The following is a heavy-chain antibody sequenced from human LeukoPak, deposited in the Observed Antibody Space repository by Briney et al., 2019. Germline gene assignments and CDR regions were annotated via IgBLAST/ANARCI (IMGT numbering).Heavy chain of an antibody. D-gene: IGHD6-19*01. CDR1: GYTFTSYG. J-gene: IGHJ3*02. V-gene: IGHV1-18*01. Sequence: ASVKVSCKASGYTFTSYGISWVRQAPGQGLEWMGWISAYNGNTNYAQKLQGRVTMTTDTSTSTAYMELRSLRSDDTAVYYCARVPFPSEDIQWLVDGDAFDIWGQGTMVTVSS. CDR3: ARVPFPSEDIQWLVDGDAFDI. CDR2: ISAYNGNT.